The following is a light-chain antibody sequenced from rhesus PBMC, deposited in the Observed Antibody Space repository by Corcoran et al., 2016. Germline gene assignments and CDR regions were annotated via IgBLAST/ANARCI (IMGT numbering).Light chain of an antibody. Sequence: DIQMTQSPSALSASVGDRVTISCRASQNIYSNLAWYQQKPGKAPKFLIYAAPSLQTGIPSRFSGSGSGTDFTLTISSLQPEDSAAYYCQHYYDNPYSFGQGTKVEIK. CDR3: QHYYDNPYS. CDR2: AAP. CDR1: QNIYSN. V-gene: IGKV1S12*01. J-gene: IGKJ2*01.